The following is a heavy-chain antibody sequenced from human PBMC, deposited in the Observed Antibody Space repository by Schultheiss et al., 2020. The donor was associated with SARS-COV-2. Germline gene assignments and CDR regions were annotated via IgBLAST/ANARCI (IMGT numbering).Heavy chain of an antibody. CDR2: IYYSGST. J-gene: IGHJ4*02. Sequence: ESLKISCTVSGGSITTYYWSWFRQPPGKGLEWIGYIYYSGSTNYNPSLKSRVITSVDTSKNQFSLKLSSVTAADTAVYYCARESNDYVWGGGLDYWGQGTLVTVSS. V-gene: IGHV4-59*01. D-gene: IGHD3-16*01. CDR1: GGSITTYY. CDR3: ARESNDYVWGGGLDY.